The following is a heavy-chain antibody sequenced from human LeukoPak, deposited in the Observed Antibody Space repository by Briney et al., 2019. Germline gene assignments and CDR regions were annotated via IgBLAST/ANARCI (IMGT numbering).Heavy chain of an antibody. CDR2: ISAYNGNT. J-gene: IGHJ4*02. Sequence: ASVKVSCKASGYTFTSYGISWVRQAPGQGLEWMGWISAYNGNTNYAQKFQGRVTVTTDTSTSTAYMELRSLRSDDTAVYYCARDPPYTDMDPHLFDYWGQGTLVIVSS. V-gene: IGHV1-18*01. CDR1: GYTFTSYG. CDR3: ARDPPYTDMDPHLFDY. D-gene: IGHD5-18*01.